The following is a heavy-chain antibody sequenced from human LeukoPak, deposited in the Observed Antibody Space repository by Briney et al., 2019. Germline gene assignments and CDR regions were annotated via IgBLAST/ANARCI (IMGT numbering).Heavy chain of an antibody. CDR2: INHGGSI. V-gene: IGHV4-39*07. D-gene: IGHD3-10*01. CDR3: ARLKGWFGDRNRPAFDY. J-gene: IGHJ4*02. CDR1: GGSISSSSYY. Sequence: PSETLSLTCTLSGGSISSSSYYWGWIRQPPGKGLEWFGEINHGGSIKYDPSLKCRVTISGDTPKNQFSLKLSSVTAADTAVYYCARLKGWFGDRNRPAFDYWGQGTLVTVSS.